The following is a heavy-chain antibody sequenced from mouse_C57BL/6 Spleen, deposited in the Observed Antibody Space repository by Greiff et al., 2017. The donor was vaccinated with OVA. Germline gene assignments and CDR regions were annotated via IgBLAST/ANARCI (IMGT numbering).Heavy chain of an antibody. D-gene: IGHD2-5*01. Sequence: EVQLVESGGGLVQPGGSLKLSCAASGFTFSDYYMYWVRQTPEKRLEWVAYISNGGGSTYYPDTVKGRFTISRDNAKNTLYLQMSRLKSEDTAMYYCARSRYSNYWYFDVWGTGTTVTVSS. CDR2: ISNGGGST. V-gene: IGHV5-12*01. J-gene: IGHJ1*03. CDR1: GFTFSDYY. CDR3: ARSRYSNYWYFDV.